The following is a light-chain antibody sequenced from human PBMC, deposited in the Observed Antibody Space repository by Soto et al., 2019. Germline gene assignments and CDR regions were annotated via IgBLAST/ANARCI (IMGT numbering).Light chain of an antibody. CDR2: DVS. Sequence: QSALTQPASVSGSPGQSITVSCTGTSSDVGGYDYVSWYQQHPGKAPKLMIYDVSIRPSGVSNRFSGSKSGNTAFLAISGLQDEDEADYYCSSYTRASTPYVFGTGTKLIVL. V-gene: IGLV2-14*03. CDR3: SSYTRASTPYV. J-gene: IGLJ1*01. CDR1: SSDVGGYDY.